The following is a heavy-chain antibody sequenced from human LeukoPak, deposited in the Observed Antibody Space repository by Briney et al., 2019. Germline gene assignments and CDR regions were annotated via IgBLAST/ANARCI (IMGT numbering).Heavy chain of an antibody. CDR2: IYHSGST. V-gene: IGHV4-38-2*01. CDR3: ARGRVGFGELLSWFDP. CDR1: GYSIISGYY. Sequence: SETLSLTCAVSGYSIISGYYWGWMRQPPGKGLEWIGSIYHSGSTYYNPSLKSRVTISVDTSKNQFSLKLSSVTAADTAVYYCARGRVGFGELLSWFDPWGQGTLVTVSS. D-gene: IGHD3-10*01. J-gene: IGHJ5*02.